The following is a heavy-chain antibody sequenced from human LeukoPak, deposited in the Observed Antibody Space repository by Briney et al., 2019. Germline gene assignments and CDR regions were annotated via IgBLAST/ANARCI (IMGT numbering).Heavy chain of an antibody. V-gene: IGHV3-7*01. D-gene: IGHD5-12*01. CDR1: GFTFSSYW. J-gene: IGHJ4*02. CDR3: VRDGGSTGYDLLDY. Sequence: GGSLRLSCATSGFTFSSYWMTWVRQAPGKGLEWVANIKKDGSERNYVDSVKGRFTISKDNAYNSLYLQMNSLRAEDTAVYYCVRDGGSTGYDLLDYWGQGTLVTVS. CDR2: IKKDGSER.